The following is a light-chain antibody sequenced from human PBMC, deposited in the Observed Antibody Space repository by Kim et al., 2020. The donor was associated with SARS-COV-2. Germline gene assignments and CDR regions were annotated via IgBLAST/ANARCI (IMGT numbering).Light chain of an antibody. CDR3: QQYGSSPT. V-gene: IGKV3D-20*01. Sequence: EIVLTQSPATLSLSPGERATLSCGASQIVSSSYLAWYQQKPGLAPRLLIYDASSRATGIPDRFSGSGSGTDFTLTISRLEPEDFAVYYCQQYGSSPTFGQGTKLDI. J-gene: IGKJ2*01. CDR1: QIVSSSY. CDR2: DAS.